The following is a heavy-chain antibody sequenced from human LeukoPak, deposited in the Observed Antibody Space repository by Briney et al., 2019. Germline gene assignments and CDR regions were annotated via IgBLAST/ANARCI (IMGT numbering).Heavy chain of an antibody. CDR3: AKDINPTRYCTNGVCHSGAFDY. CDR1: GFTFSSYA. D-gene: IGHD2-8*01. Sequence: GGSLRLSCAASGFTFSSYAMHWVRQAPGKGLEWVAVISYDGSNKYYADSVKGRFTISRDNSKNTLYLQMNSLRAEDTAVYYCAKDINPTRYCTNGVCHSGAFDYWGQGTLVTVSS. V-gene: IGHV3-30-3*01. J-gene: IGHJ4*02. CDR2: ISYDGSNK.